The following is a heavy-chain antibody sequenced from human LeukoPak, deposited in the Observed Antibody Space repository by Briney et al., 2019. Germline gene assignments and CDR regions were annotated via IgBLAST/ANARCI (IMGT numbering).Heavy chain of an antibody. D-gene: IGHD1-26*01. Sequence: GGSLRLSCAASGFTFDDYAMHWVRQAPGKGLEWVSGISWNSGSIGYADSVKGRFTISRDNAKNSLYLQMNSLRAEDMALYYCAKALSGSYCHDAFDIWGQGTMVTVSS. V-gene: IGHV3-9*03. CDR1: GFTFDDYA. CDR2: ISWNSGSI. J-gene: IGHJ3*02. CDR3: AKALSGSYCHDAFDI.